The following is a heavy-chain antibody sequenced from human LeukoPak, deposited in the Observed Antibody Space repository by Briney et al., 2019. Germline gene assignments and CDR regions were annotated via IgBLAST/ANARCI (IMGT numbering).Heavy chain of an antibody. CDR3: ARGPTMKMDV. Sequence: GGSLRLSCAASGFTFSSYSMNWLRQAPGKGLEWVSSISNRSCSIYYADSVKGRFTISKDNAKNSLYLQMNSLRAEDTAVYYCARGPTMKMDVWGKGTTVTVSS. D-gene: IGHD3-22*01. CDR2: ISNRSCSI. J-gene: IGHJ6*04. V-gene: IGHV3-21*01. CDR1: GFTFSSYS.